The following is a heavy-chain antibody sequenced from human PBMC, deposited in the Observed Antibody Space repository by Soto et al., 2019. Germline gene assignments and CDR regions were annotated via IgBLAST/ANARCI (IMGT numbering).Heavy chain of an antibody. V-gene: IGHV1-2*02. CDR3: ARSPMGYCTSSTCQGTWFDP. CDR2: INPNSGGT. CDR1: GYTFTGYY. D-gene: IGHD2-2*01. J-gene: IGHJ5*02. Sequence: QAQLVQSGADVKKPGASVEVSCKASGYTFTGYYIHWVRQAPGQGLEWMGWINPNSGGTNYAQEVQGRVTMTRDTSISTVHMEMSRLRSDDTAVYYCARSPMGYCTSSTCQGTWFDPWGQGTLVTVSS.